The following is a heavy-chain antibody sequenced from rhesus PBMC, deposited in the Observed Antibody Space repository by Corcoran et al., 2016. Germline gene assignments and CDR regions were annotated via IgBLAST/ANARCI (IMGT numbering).Heavy chain of an antibody. CDR2: IYGSSGST. CDR3: ARDRTTVGYFDY. D-gene: IGHD4-29*01. Sequence: QVQLQESGPGLVKPSETLSLTCAVSGGSISDDYYWSWIRQPPGKGLEWIGYIYGSSGSTNYNPSLKNRVTISKDTSKNQFSLKLSSVTAADTAVYYCARDRTTVGYFDYWGQGVLVTVSS. CDR1: GGSISDDYY. V-gene: IGHV4S7*01. J-gene: IGHJ4*01.